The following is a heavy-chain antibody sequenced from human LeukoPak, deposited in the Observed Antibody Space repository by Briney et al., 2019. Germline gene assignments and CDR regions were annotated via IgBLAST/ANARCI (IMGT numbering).Heavy chain of an antibody. V-gene: IGHV3-23*01. D-gene: IGHD6-25*01. J-gene: IGHJ4*02. Sequence: GSLRLSCAASRFPFSNYVMSWVRQAPGKGLEWVSAITGSSDSTWYADSVKGRFTISRDNSKNTLYLQMNSLRAEDTAVYYCAKGSSSARPYYFDYWGQGTPVTVSS. CDR3: AKGSSSARPYYFDY. CDR2: ITGSSDST. CDR1: RFPFSNYV.